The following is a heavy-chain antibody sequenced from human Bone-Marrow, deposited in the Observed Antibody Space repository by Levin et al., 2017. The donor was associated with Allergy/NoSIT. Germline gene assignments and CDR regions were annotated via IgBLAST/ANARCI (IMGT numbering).Heavy chain of an antibody. CDR1: GFTFDDFA. CDR3: VKDSYILVALSLDL. J-gene: IGHJ4*02. CDR2: ISWNSELV. Sequence: QPGGSLRLSCAASGFTFDDFAMHWVRQPPGKGLEWVSGISWNSELVVYADSVKGRFTISRDNAKHSLYLQMNSLRVEDTAFYYCVKDSYILVALSLDLWGQGTLVTVSS. D-gene: IGHD2-8*02. V-gene: IGHV3-9*01.